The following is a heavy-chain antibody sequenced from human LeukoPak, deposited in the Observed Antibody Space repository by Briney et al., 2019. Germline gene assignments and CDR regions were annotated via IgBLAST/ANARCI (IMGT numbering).Heavy chain of an antibody. CDR2: ISYDGSNK. J-gene: IGHJ6*02. CDR3: ARDRRYYYGSGSYLYYGMDV. V-gene: IGHV3-30*04. Sequence: GRSLRLSCAASGFTFSSYAMHWVRQVPGKGLEWVAVISYDGSNKYYADSVKGRFTISRDTSTNTLYLQMNSLRAEDTAVYYCARDRRYYYGSGSYLYYGMDVWGQGTTVTVSS. CDR1: GFTFSSYA. D-gene: IGHD3-10*01.